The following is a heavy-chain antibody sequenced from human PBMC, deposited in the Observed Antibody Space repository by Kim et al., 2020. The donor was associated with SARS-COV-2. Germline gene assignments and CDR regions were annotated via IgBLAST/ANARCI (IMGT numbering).Heavy chain of an antibody. CDR2: ISSSSSYI. CDR3: ARDPIAAAGRAGYYYYYYGMDV. CDR1: GFTFSSYS. V-gene: IGHV3-21*01. J-gene: IGHJ6*02. D-gene: IGHD6-13*01. Sequence: GGSLRLSCAASGFTFSSYSMNWVRQAPGKGLEWVSSISSSSSYIYYADSVKGRFTISRDNAKNSLYLQMNSLRAEDTAVYYCARDPIAAAGRAGYYYYYYGMDVWGQGTTVTVSS.